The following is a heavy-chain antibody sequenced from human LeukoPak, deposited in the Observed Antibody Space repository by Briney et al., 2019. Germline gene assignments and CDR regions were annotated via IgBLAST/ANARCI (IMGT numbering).Heavy chain of an antibody. V-gene: IGHV3-30-3*01. CDR3: AREGLDGSTFYSALDN. Sequence: GRSLTLSCAASGFTFSSYTIHWVRQAPGKGLEWVAVISYDGSVKQYADSVMGRFTISRDNSKNTLSVQMNSLRAEDTAVYYCAREGLDGSTFYSALDNWGQGTLVTVSS. CDR2: ISYDGSVK. J-gene: IGHJ4*02. CDR1: GFTFSSYT. D-gene: IGHD3-22*01.